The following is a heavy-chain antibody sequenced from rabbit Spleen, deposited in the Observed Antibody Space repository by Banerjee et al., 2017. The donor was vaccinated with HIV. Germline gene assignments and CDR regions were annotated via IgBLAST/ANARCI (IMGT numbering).Heavy chain of an antibody. CDR2: IYTGSGNT. D-gene: IGHD8-1*01. CDR1: GFSFSSSYY. CDR3: ARADNSDYTYFNL. Sequence: QSLEESGGDLVKPEESLTLTCTASGFSFSSSYYMCWVRQAPGKGLEWIGCIYTGSGNTYYASWAKGRFTISKTSSTTVTLQMTSLTAADTATYFCARADNSDYTYFNLWGPGTLVTVS. J-gene: IGHJ4*01. V-gene: IGHV1S40*01.